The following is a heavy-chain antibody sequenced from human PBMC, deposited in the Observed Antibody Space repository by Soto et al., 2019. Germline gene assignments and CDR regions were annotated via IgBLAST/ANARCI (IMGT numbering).Heavy chain of an antibody. V-gene: IGHV1-18*01. CDR1: GYTFTDYA. J-gene: IGHJ5*02. CDR3: AGLGWVRGVVGWFGP. CDR2: ISTSNGNT. D-gene: IGHD3-10*01. Sequence: QVQLVQSGGEVKKPGASVKVSCKASGYTFTDYAINWVRQAPGQGLEWMGWISTSNGNTKSAQKFLGRLTMTTDTSTSTAYMELRSLRSDDTALYFCAGLGWVRGVVGWFGPWGQGTPVTVSS.